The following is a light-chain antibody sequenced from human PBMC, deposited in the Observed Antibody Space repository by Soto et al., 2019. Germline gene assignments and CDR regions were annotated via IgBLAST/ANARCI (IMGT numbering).Light chain of an antibody. CDR1: QSVSSY. Sequence: EIVLTQSPATLSLSPGERATLSCRASQSVSSYLAWYQQKPGQAPRLLIYDASNRATGIPARFSGSGSGTDFTLTISSIEPDDFAVYYCQQRSDWPSTFGGGTNVQIK. CDR3: QQRSDWPST. J-gene: IGKJ4*01. V-gene: IGKV3-11*01. CDR2: DAS.